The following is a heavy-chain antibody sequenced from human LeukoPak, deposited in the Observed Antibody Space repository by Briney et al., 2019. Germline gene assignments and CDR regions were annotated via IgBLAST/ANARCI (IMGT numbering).Heavy chain of an antibody. V-gene: IGHV3-9*01. CDR1: GFTFDDYA. CDR2: ISWNSGRI. D-gene: IGHD2-2*01. Sequence: GGSLRLSCAASGFTFDDYAMHWVRQAPGKGLEWVSVISWNSGRIGYADSVKGRFTISRDNAKNSLYLQMNSLRAEDTALYYCAKGARGVGYCSSTSCHIDYWGQGTLVTVSS. J-gene: IGHJ4*02. CDR3: AKGARGVGYCSSTSCHIDY.